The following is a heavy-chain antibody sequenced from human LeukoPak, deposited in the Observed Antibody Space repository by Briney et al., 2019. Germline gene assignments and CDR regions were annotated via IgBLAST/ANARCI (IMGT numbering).Heavy chain of an antibody. V-gene: IGHV4-4*07. CDR2: FFSSGNT. CDR3: ARFSSIYGHDS. CDR1: GVSVTSFY. D-gene: IGHD3-10*01. J-gene: IGHJ4*02. Sequence: PSETLSLTCTVSGVSVTSFYWSWIRQPAGKGLEWIGRFFSSGNTNYNPSFKSRATISVDKSENQFSLKLTSVTAADTAVYYCARFSSIYGHDSWGQGTLVSVSS.